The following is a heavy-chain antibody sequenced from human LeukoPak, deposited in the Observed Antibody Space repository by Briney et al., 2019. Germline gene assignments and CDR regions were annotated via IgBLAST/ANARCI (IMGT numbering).Heavy chain of an antibody. D-gene: IGHD6-19*01. J-gene: IGHJ2*01. CDR3: ASPIGSSDYWYFDL. Sequence: ASVKVSCKASGYTFTGYYMHWVRQAPGQGLEWMGWINPNSGGTNYAQKFQGRVTMTRDTSISTACMELSRLRSDDTAVYYCASPIGSSDYWYFDLWGRGTLVTVSS. CDR1: GYTFTGYY. CDR2: INPNSGGT. V-gene: IGHV1-2*02.